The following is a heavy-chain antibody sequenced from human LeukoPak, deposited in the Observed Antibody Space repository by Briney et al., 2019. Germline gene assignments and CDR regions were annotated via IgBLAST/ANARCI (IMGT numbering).Heavy chain of an antibody. J-gene: IGHJ3*02. Sequence: SGTLSLTCSVSGVSISSYYWSWIRQSPGKGLEWIGRAYYLGNTNCSPSLRSRVIISVDMSKNQFSLTLTSMTAADTAVYYCAGTYFDFRRGGAFDIWGQGTIVTVSS. CDR1: GVSISSYY. V-gene: IGHV4-59*05. CDR3: AGTYFDFRRGGAFDI. CDR2: AYYLGNT. D-gene: IGHD3-3*01.